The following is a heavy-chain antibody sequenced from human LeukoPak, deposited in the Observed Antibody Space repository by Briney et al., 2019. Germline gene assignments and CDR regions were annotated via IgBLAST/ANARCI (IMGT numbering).Heavy chain of an antibody. CDR1: GGTFSSYA. J-gene: IGHJ4*02. Sequence: SVKVSCKASGGTFSSYAISWVRQAPGQGLEWMGGIIPIFGTANYAQKFQGRVTITADESTSTAHMELSSLRSEDTAVYYCARENYDFWSGYPTILDYWGQGTLVTVSS. CDR3: ARENYDFWSGYPTILDY. V-gene: IGHV1-69*01. CDR2: IIPIFGTA. D-gene: IGHD3-3*01.